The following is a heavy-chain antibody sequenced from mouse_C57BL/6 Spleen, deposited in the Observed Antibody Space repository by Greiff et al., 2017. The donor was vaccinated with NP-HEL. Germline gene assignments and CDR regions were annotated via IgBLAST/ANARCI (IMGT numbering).Heavy chain of an antibody. V-gene: IGHV1-26*01. J-gene: IGHJ2*01. CDR1: GYTFTDYY. Sequence: EVQLQQSGPELVKPGASVKISCKASGYTFTDYYMNWVKQSHGKSLEWIGDINPNNGGTSYNQKFKGKATLTVDKSYSTAYMELRSLTSEDSAVYYCARSLETTDYWGQGTTLTVSS. CDR3: ARSLETTDY. D-gene: IGHD2-5*01. CDR2: INPNNGGT.